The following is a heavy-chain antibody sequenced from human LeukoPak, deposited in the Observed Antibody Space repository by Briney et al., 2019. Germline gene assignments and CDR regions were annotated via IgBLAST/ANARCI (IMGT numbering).Heavy chain of an antibody. CDR3: TLIQGWGSGSYYPDY. CDR1: GLSISNDW. V-gene: IGHV3-15*01. Sequence: GGSLRLSCAASGLSISNDWMSWIRQAPGKGPEWVARVKSKNAGETTDYAAPVKGRFTISRDDSKNTLYLQMNSLKIEDTAVYYCTLIQGWGSGSYYPDYWGQGTLVTVSS. CDR2: VKSKNAGETT. J-gene: IGHJ4*02. D-gene: IGHD3-10*01.